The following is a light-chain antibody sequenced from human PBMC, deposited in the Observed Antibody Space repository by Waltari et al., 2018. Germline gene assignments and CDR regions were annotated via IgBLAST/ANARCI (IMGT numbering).Light chain of an antibody. CDR2: DVT. CDR1: SSDVGSYNY. J-gene: IGLJ2*01. CDR3: SSYMDTTTLEL. V-gene: IGLV2-14*03. Sequence: QSALTQPASVSGSPGKSITISCTGTSSDVGSYNYVSWYQQQPGKAPKLIIYDVTSRPAWVSNRFSGSKSGNTASLTISGLQAEDEADYYCSSYMDTTTLELFGGGTSLTVL.